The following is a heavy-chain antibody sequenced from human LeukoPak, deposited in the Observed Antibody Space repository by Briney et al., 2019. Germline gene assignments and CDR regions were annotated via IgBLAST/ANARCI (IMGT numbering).Heavy chain of an antibody. CDR1: GFTFSNYV. D-gene: IGHD5-12*01. CDR3: ARDIYSGYGGYYFDS. Sequence: PGGSLRLSCAASGFTFSNYVMQWVRQAPGKGLEWVAHIAHDGSNKYYADSVKGRFTISRDNSKYTLYLQMNSLRAEDTAVYYCARDIYSGYGGYYFDSWGQGTLVTVSS. V-gene: IGHV3-30*03. J-gene: IGHJ4*02. CDR2: IAHDGSNK.